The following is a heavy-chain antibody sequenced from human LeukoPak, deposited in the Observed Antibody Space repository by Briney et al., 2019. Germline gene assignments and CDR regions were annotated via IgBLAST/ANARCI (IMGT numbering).Heavy chain of an antibody. D-gene: IGHD2-15*01. J-gene: IGHJ4*02. V-gene: IGHV1-18*04. CDR3: ARAACSGGSCSHFDY. Sequence: GASVKVSWKASGFTFTSYYMHWVRQAPGQGLEWMGWISAYNGNTNYAQKLQGRVTMTTDTSTSTAYMELRSLRSDDTAVYYCARAACSGGSCSHFDYWGQGTLVTVSS. CDR1: GFTFTSYY. CDR2: ISAYNGNT.